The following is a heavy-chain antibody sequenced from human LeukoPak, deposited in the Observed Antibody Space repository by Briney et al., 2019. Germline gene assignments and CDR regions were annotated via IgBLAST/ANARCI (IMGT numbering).Heavy chain of an antibody. CDR2: INWNGVST. J-gene: IGHJ3*01. CDR1: GFTFDVYG. Sequence: GGSLRLSCAASGFTFDVYGMSWVRPAPGKRLEWVSGINWNGVSTAYADSAKGRFTISRDNAKNSLYLQMNSLRAEDTALYYCARSRGLTTVYYDAFDVWGQGTMVTVSS. V-gene: IGHV3-20*04. D-gene: IGHD3-10*01. CDR3: ARSRGLTTVYYDAFDV.